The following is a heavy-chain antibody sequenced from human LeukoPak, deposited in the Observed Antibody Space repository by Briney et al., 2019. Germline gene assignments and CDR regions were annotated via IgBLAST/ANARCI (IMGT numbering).Heavy chain of an antibody. CDR3: ARGGTPRPNDY. J-gene: IGHJ4*02. CDR1: GGSISGYY. Sequence: MPSETLSLTCTVSGGSISGYYWSWIRQSPGKGLEWIGYIYYNGITNYNPSLKSRVTISVDTSKNQFSLKLSSVTAADTAVYYCARGGTPRPNDYWGQGTLVTVSS. CDR2: IYYNGIT. D-gene: IGHD2-15*01. V-gene: IGHV4-59*12.